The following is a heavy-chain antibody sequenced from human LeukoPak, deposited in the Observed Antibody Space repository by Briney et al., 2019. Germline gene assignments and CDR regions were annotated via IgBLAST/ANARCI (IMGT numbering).Heavy chain of an antibody. D-gene: IGHD3-22*01. CDR2: VYSSGST. CDR1: SGSISSYY. Sequence: SETLSLTCIVSSGSISSYYRNWIRQPAGKGLEWIGRVYSSGSTNYNPSLKSRVTMSVDTSKNQFSLRLSSVTAADTAVYYCAREDTSRYYLGFDYWGQGTLVTVSS. J-gene: IGHJ4*02. V-gene: IGHV4-4*07. CDR3: AREDTSRYYLGFDY.